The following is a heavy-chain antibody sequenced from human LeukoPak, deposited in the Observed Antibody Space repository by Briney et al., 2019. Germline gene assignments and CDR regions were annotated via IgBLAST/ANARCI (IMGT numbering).Heavy chain of an antibody. V-gene: IGHV4-4*07. CDR2: IYTRGST. J-gene: IGHJ4*02. CDR3: ASASFSGYDFM. CDR1: GASISDYN. Sequence: PSETLSLTCTVSGASISDYNWGWVRPPAGKGREWRGRIYTRGSTNYTPTLKTRVTVSRDTSKNQLSLKLSSVTAADTAVYYCASASFSGYDFMWGQGTLVTVSS. D-gene: IGHD5-12*01.